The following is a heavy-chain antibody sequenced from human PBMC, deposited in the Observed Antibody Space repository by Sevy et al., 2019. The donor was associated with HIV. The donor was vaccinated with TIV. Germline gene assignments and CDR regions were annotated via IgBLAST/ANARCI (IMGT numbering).Heavy chain of an antibody. Sequence: SETLSLTCAVYGGSFSGYYWSWIRQPPGKGLEWIGEINHSGSTNYNPSLKSRVTISVDTSKNQFSLKLSSVTAADTAVYYCASGARSYCSSTSCYRFDYWGQGTLVTVSS. D-gene: IGHD2-2*02. V-gene: IGHV4-34*01. CDR2: INHSGST. J-gene: IGHJ4*02. CDR1: GGSFSGYY. CDR3: ASGARSYCSSTSCYRFDY.